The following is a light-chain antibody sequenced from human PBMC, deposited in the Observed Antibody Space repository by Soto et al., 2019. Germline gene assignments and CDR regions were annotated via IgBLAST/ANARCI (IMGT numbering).Light chain of an antibody. CDR1: QDIRSE. CDR3: LQDYGYPRT. Sequence: IQMTQSPSSLSASVGDRVTLTCRASQDIRSELSWYQQKSGRAPKLLICATSTVESGVPSRFSGSGSGTDFTLTINSLQPEDFATYYCLQDYGYPRTFGPGTKVEIK. J-gene: IGKJ3*01. CDR2: ATS. V-gene: IGKV1-6*01.